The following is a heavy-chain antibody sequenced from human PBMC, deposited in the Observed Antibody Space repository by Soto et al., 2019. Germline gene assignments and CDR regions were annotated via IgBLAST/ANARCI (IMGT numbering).Heavy chain of an antibody. D-gene: IGHD3-10*01. J-gene: IGHJ4*02. CDR1: GGSISSYY. Sequence: SETLSLTCTVSGGSISSYYWSWIRQPPGKGLEWIGYIYYSGSTNYNPSLKSRVTISVDTSKNQFSLKLSSVTAADTAVYYCASVRGGTTFVYWGQGTLVTVSS. CDR2: IYYSGST. CDR3: ASVRGGTTFVY. V-gene: IGHV4-59*01.